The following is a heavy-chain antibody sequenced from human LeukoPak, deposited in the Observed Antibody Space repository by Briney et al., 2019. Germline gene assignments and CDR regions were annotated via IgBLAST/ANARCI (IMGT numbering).Heavy chain of an antibody. Sequence: GESLKISCKGSGYRFSNFWIGWVRQMPGKGLEWMGIIYPGDSDTRYSPSFQGQVTISADKSISTAYLQWSSPKASDTAMYYCARLSGNGYYSDYWGQGTLVTVSS. J-gene: IGHJ4*02. D-gene: IGHD1-20*01. CDR2: IYPGDSDT. CDR3: ARLSGNGYYSDY. CDR1: GYRFSNFW. V-gene: IGHV5-51*01.